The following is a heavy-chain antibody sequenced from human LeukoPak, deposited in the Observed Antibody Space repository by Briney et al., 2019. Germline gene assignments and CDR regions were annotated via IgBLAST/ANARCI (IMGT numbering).Heavy chain of an antibody. CDR1: GSTLSSYA. CDR2: ISGSGSST. CDR3: AGSSCGGNCYSGFDY. Sequence: GGSLRLSCAASGSTLSSYAMAWVRQAPGKGLQWVSAISGSGSSTYYADSVKGRFTIFRDNSKNTLFLQMNSLRAEDTAVYYCAGSSCGGNCYSGFDYWGQGTLVTVSS. V-gene: IGHV3-23*01. D-gene: IGHD2-21*02. J-gene: IGHJ4*02.